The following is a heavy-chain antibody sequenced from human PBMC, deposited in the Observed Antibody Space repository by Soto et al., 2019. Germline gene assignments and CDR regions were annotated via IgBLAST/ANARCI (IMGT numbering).Heavy chain of an antibody. V-gene: IGHV3-11*01. J-gene: IGHJ4*02. Sequence: KPGGSLRLSCAASGFTFSDYYMSWIRQAPGKGLEWVSYISSSGSTIYYAGSVKGRFTISRDNAKNSLYLQMNSLRAEDTAVYSCARDHNFITAAGNLRPHYFDYWGQGTLVTVSS. D-gene: IGHD6-13*01. CDR3: ARDHNFITAAGNLRPHYFDY. CDR2: ISSSGSTI. CDR1: GFTFSDYY.